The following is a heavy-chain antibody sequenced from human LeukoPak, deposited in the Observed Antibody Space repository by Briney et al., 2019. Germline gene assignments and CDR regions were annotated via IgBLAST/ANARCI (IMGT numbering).Heavy chain of an antibody. CDR2: IIPNNGGT. Sequence: ASVKVSCKTSGYTVTGYYMHWVRQAPGQGLEWMGWIIPNNGGTNYAQKFQGRVTMTRDTSISTAFMELSRLRSDDTAIYYCARANQNYFDYWGQGTLVTVSS. J-gene: IGHJ4*02. D-gene: IGHD1-14*01. V-gene: IGHV1-2*02. CDR1: GYTVTGYY. CDR3: ARANQNYFDY.